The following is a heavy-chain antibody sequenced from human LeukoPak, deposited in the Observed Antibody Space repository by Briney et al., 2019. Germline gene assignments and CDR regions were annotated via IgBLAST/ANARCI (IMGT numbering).Heavy chain of an antibody. V-gene: IGHV3-30*03. CDR1: GFTFSTYA. J-gene: IGHJ4*02. Sequence: GGSLRLSCTASGFTFSTYATHWVRQAPGKGLEWVAVISFDGSNRYYAASVEGRFTNSRDNAKNSLYLQMNSLRAGDTAVYYCARNSGSYSVLNLYYFDYWGQGTLVTVSS. CDR2: ISFDGSNR. D-gene: IGHD1-26*01. CDR3: ARNSGSYSVLNLYYFDY.